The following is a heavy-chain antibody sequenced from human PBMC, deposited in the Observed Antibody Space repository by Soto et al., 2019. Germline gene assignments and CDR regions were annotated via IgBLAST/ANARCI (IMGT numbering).Heavy chain of an antibody. CDR2: INPSGGST. D-gene: IGHD2-21*02. CDR1: GYTFTSYY. Sequence: ASVKVSCTASGYTFTSYYMHWVRQAPGQGLKWMGIINPSGGSTSYAQKFQGRVTMTRDTSTSTVYMELSSLRSEDTAVYYCARDLRLAYCGGDCSSPFDPWGQGTLVTVSS. CDR3: ARDLRLAYCGGDCSSPFDP. V-gene: IGHV1-46*01. J-gene: IGHJ5*02.